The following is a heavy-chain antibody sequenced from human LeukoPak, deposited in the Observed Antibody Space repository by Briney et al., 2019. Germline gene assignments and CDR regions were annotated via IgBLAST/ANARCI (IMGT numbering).Heavy chain of an antibody. D-gene: IGHD1-14*01. V-gene: IGHV3-30-3*01. CDR3: ARDRDRRNLGSLDY. CDR2: ISYDGSNK. CDR1: GFTSSSYA. Sequence: GGSLRLSCAASGFTSSSYAMHWVRQAPGKGLEWVAVISYDGSNKYYADSVKGRFTISRDNSKNTLYLQMNSLRAEDTAVYYCARDRDRRNLGSLDYWGQGTLVTVSS. J-gene: IGHJ4*02.